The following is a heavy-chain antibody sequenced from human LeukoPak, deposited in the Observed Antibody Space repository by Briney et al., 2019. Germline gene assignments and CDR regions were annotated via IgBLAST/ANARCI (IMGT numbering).Heavy chain of an antibody. CDR2: ISSSGRNT. CDR3: AKRDRPCSGDCSAPYYFDY. CDR1: GFTFSSYA. Sequence: GGSLRLSCAASGFTFSSYAMSWVRQTPGKGLEWVSSISSSGRNTYYADSVKGRFTVSRDNSENTLYLQVSSLRAEDTAVYYCAKRDRPCSGDCSAPYYFDYWGQGTLVTVSS. J-gene: IGHJ4*02. V-gene: IGHV3-23*01. D-gene: IGHD2-21*02.